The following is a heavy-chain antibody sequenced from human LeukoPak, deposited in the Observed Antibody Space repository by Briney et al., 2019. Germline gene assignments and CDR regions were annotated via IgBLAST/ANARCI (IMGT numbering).Heavy chain of an antibody. Sequence: GGSLRLSCGASGFTFSSHGMNWVRQAPGKGLEWVSGISPSGGITYYTDSVKGRFTISRDNSKNTVSPQMNSLRGEDTAVYYCAKGPLLWDWGQGTLVTVSS. D-gene: IGHD2/OR15-2a*01. J-gene: IGHJ4*02. CDR1: GFTFSSHG. CDR2: ISPSGGIT. V-gene: IGHV3-23*01. CDR3: AKGPLLWD.